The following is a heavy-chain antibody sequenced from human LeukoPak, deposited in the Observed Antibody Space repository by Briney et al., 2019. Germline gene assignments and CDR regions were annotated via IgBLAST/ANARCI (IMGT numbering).Heavy chain of an antibody. CDR2: IKQDGSKK. Sequence: AGGSLSLSCVASGFPFSSYWMTWVRQAPGRGLEWVANIKQDGSKKSYVDCVKGRFTISRDNAKNSLYLQMNSLRAEDTAIYYCTRVGYIDEGIDYWGQGALVSVSS. D-gene: IGHD5-24*01. J-gene: IGHJ4*02. CDR1: GFPFSSYW. V-gene: IGHV3-7*04. CDR3: TRVGYIDEGIDY.